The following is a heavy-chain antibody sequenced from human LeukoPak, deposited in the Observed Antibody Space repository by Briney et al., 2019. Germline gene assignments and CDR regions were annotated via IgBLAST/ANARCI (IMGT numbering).Heavy chain of an antibody. J-gene: IGHJ4*02. CDR3: ARERSGAHFDY. D-gene: IGHD3-3*01. CDR2: IYYSGST. V-gene: IGHV4-30-4*01. CDR1: GGSISSGDYY. Sequence: SETLSLTCTVSGGSISSGDYYWSWIRQPPGKGLEWIGYIYYSGSTYYNPSLKSRVTISVDTSKNQFSLKLSSVTAADTAVYYCARERSGAHFDYWGQGTLVTVPS.